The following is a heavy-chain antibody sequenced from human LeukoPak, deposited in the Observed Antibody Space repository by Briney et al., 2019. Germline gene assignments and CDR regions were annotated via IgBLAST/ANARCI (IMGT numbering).Heavy chain of an antibody. CDR3: AKIRAQGYSSSSKAY. CDR1: GFTFSSYG. J-gene: IGHJ4*02. V-gene: IGHV3-30*02. Sequence: GGSLRLSCAASGFTFSSYGMHWVRQAPGKGLEWVAFIRYDGSNKYYADSVKGRFTISRDNSKNTLYLQMNSLRAEDTAVYYCAKIRAQGYSSSSKAYWGQGTLVTVSS. CDR2: IRYDGSNK. D-gene: IGHD6-6*01.